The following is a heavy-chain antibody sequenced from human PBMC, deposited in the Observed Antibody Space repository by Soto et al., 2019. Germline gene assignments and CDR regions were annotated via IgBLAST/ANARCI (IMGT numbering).Heavy chain of an antibody. Sequence: GSLRLSCAASGFIFTNFYMTWIHQAPGKGLELVSYISPGGDIRNYVDSVKGRFTISRDNTNRLVYLHMNSLRAEDTAVYYCTRDPRITDFWGQGTLVTVSS. V-gene: IGHV3-11*01. CDR3: TRDPRITDF. J-gene: IGHJ4*02. CDR1: GFIFTNFY. D-gene: IGHD3-16*01. CDR2: ISPGGDIR.